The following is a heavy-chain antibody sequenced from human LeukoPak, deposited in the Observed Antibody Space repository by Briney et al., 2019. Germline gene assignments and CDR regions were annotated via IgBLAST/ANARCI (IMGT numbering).Heavy chain of an antibody. CDR1: GFTVSSNY. CDR3: ARQQLASFDY. V-gene: IGHV3-66*04. CDR2: IFAGGTT. D-gene: IGHD1-1*01. Sequence: PGGSLRLSCAASGFTVSSNYMSWVRQAPGEGLDWVSVIFAGGTTYYADSVKGRFTISRDNSKNTLYLQMNSLRAEDTAVYYCARQQLASFDYWGQGILVTVSS. J-gene: IGHJ4*02.